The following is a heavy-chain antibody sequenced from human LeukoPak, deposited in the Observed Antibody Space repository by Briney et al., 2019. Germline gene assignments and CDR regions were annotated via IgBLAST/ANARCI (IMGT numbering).Heavy chain of an antibody. D-gene: IGHD3-22*01. Sequence: GGSLRLSCAASGFTVSSNHMSWVRQAPGKGLEWVSVIYSGGSTYYADSVKGRFTISRDNSKNTLYLQMNSLRAEDTAVYYCARSSPTYYYDSSGHAFDIWGQGTMVTVSS. CDR2: IYSGGST. J-gene: IGHJ3*02. CDR1: GFTVSSNH. V-gene: IGHV3-53*01. CDR3: ARSSPTYYYDSSGHAFDI.